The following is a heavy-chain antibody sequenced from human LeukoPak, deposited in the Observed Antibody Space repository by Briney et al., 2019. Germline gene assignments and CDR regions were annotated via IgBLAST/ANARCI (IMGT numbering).Heavy chain of an antibody. CDR2: ISSSSSTI. J-gene: IGHJ6*02. Sequence: GGSLRLSCAASGFTFSSYSMNWVRQAPGKGLEWVSYISSSSSTIYYADSVKGRFSIPRDNAKNSLYLQMNSLRDEDTAVYYCARDPGYCSGGSCPLDYYYGMDVWGQGTTVTVSS. D-gene: IGHD2-15*01. CDR3: ARDPGYCSGGSCPLDYYYGMDV. V-gene: IGHV3-48*02. CDR1: GFTFSSYS.